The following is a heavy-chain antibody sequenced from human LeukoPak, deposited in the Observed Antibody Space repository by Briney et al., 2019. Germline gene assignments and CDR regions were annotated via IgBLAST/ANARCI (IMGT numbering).Heavy chain of an antibody. J-gene: IGHJ4*02. CDR2: IDSSGSSI. D-gene: IGHD5-24*01. CDR3: ARTKEIATISYFDS. CDR1: GFTFSSYE. Sequence: GSLRLSCAASGFTFSSYEMNWVRQAPGKGLEWVSYIDSSGSSIHYADSVKGRFTISRDNAKNPLYLQMNSLRAEDTAVYHCARTKEIATISYFDSWGQGTLVTVSS. V-gene: IGHV3-48*03.